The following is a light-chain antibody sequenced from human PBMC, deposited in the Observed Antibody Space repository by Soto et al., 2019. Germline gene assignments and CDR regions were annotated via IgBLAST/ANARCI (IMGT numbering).Light chain of an antibody. Sequence: EIVLTQSPGTLSLSPGERATLSCRASQSVSSSYLARYQQKPGQAPRLLIYGASSRATGIPDRFSGSGSGTDLTLTISRLEPEDFAVYYGQQYGSSPRTFGQGTKVEIK. CDR3: QQYGSSPRT. V-gene: IGKV3-20*01. J-gene: IGKJ1*01. CDR2: GAS. CDR1: QSVSSSY.